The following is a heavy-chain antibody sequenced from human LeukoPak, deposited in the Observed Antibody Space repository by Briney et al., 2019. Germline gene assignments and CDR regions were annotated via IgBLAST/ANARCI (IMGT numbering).Heavy chain of an antibody. V-gene: IGHV3-30*04. D-gene: IGHD2-15*01. CDR1: GFTFSSYA. J-gene: IGHJ6*04. CDR3: ARGFYCSGGSCYSYFDYYYYYGMDV. Sequence: GGSLRLSCAASGFTFSSYAIHWVRQAPRKGLGWVAVISYDGSNKYYAHSVKGRFTISRDNSKNTLYLQMNSLRAEDTAVYYCARGFYCSGGSCYSYFDYYYYYGMDVWGKGTTVTVSS. CDR2: ISYDGSNK.